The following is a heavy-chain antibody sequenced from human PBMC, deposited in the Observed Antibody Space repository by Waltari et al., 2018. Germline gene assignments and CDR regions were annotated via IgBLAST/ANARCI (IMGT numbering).Heavy chain of an antibody. V-gene: IGHV3-23*01. CDR3: ARVPRGYWFFDL. CDR1: GFTFNTHH. Sequence: EVQLLESGGGLVQPGGSLRLSCVASGFTFNTHHLTWVRQAPGRGPEWVQSITIGGEKTTYADSVKGRFAISRDNSKGSLFLQMNSLRGDDTAIYYCARVPRGYWFFDLWGRGTPVTVSS. D-gene: IGHD3-10*01. J-gene: IGHJ2*01. CDR2: ITIGGEKT.